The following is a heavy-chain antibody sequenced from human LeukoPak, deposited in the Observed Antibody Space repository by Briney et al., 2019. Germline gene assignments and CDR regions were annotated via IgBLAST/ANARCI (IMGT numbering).Heavy chain of an antibody. V-gene: IGHV3-66*01. D-gene: IGHD3-10*02. J-gene: IGHJ6*04. CDR2: IYSGGTT. CDR1: GFTVSSND. CDR3: AELGITMIGGV. Sequence: PGGSLRLSCAASGFTVSSNDMSWVRQAPGKGLEWVSVIYSGGTTSYADSVKGRFTISRDNSKNSLYLQMNSLRAEDTAVYYCAELGITMIGGVWGKGTTVTISS.